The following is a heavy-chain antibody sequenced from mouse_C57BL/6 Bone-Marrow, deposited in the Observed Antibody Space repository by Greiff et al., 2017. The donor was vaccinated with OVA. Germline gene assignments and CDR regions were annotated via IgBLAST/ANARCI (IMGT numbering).Heavy chain of an antibody. Sequence: QVQLKESGAELVKPGASVKMSCKASGYTFTSYWITWVKQRPGQGLEWIGDIYPGSGSTNYNEKFKSKATLTVDTSSSTAYMQLSSLTSEDSAVYYCARRDTVVARGYYAMDYWGQGTSVTVSS. J-gene: IGHJ4*01. CDR3: ARRDTVVARGYYAMDY. D-gene: IGHD1-1*01. V-gene: IGHV1-55*01. CDR1: GYTFTSYW. CDR2: IYPGSGST.